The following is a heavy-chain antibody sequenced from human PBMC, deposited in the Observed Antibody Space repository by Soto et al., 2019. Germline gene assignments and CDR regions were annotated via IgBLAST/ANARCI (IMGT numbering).Heavy chain of an antibody. CDR3: AKEVLRFLEGYYGMDV. D-gene: IGHD3-3*01. V-gene: IGHV3-30*18. CDR2: ISYDGSNK. Sequence: ALRLSCAASGFTFSSYGMHWVRQAPGKGLEWVAVISYDGSNKYYADSVKGRFTISRDNSKNTLYLQMNSLRAEDTAVYYCAKEVLRFLEGYYGMDVWGQGTTVTVSS. CDR1: GFTFSSYG. J-gene: IGHJ6*02.